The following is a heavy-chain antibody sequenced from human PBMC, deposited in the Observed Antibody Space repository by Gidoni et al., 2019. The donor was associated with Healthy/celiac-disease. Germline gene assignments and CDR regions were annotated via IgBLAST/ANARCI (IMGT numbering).Heavy chain of an antibody. Sequence: EVQLVESGGGLVQPGGSLRLSCAASGFTVSSNYMSWVRQAPGKGLEWVSVIYSGGSTYYADSVKGRFTISRDNSKNTLYLQMNSLRAEDTAVYYCARENDYGGNSRDYWGQGTLVTVSS. CDR2: IYSGGST. V-gene: IGHV3-66*02. CDR3: ARENDYGGNSRDY. CDR1: GFTVSSNY. D-gene: IGHD4-17*01. J-gene: IGHJ4*02.